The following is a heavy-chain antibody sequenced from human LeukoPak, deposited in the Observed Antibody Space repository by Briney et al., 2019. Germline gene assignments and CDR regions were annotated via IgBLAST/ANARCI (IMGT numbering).Heavy chain of an antibody. V-gene: IGHV3-23*01. CDR3: ARSLRVRGVPDYMDV. CDR2: ISGSGGST. D-gene: IGHD3-10*01. CDR1: GFTLSSYA. J-gene: IGHJ6*03. Sequence: GGSLRLSCAASGFTLSSYAMSWVRQAPGKGLEWVSAISGSGGSTYYADPVKGRFTISRDNAKNMLYLQMNSLRVEDTAVYYCARSLRVRGVPDYMDVWGKGTTVIISS.